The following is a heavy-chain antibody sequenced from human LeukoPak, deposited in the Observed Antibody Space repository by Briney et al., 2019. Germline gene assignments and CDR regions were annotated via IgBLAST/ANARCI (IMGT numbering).Heavy chain of an antibody. Sequence: TGGSLRLSCAASGSTLSSYSMNWVRQAPGKGLEWVSTISSSSTYIYYADSVKGRFTISRDNSKNTLYLQMNSLRAEDTAVYYCARDGWKAAADYWGQGTLVTVSS. D-gene: IGHD6-13*01. CDR1: GSTLSSYS. CDR2: ISSSSTYI. CDR3: ARDGWKAAADY. V-gene: IGHV3-21*01. J-gene: IGHJ4*02.